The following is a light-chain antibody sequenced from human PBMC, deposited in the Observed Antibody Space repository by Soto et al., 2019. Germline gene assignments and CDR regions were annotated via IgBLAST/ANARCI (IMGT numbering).Light chain of an antibody. Sequence: SYELTQPPSVSVTPGQTARISCGGKNIGSKIVHWYQHKPGEAPVLVVYDDSDRSLGIPERLSGFNSGNPAILTTSTVEVGDEADYYCQVWDNYSDRFYVFRPGTRSPS. J-gene: IGLJ1*01. CDR1: NIGSKI. V-gene: IGLV3-21*02. CDR2: DDS. CDR3: QVWDNYSDRFYV.